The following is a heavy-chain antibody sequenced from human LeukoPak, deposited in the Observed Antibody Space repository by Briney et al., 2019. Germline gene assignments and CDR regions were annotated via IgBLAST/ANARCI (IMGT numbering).Heavy chain of an antibody. CDR2: IYYSGST. V-gene: IGHV4-59*08. J-gene: IGHJ6*02. CDR3: ARSSPYSSSWYYYGMDV. Sequence: SETLSLTCTVSGGSISSYYWSWIRQPPGKGLEWIGYIYYSGSTNYNPSLKSRVTISVDTSKNQFSLKLSSVTAADTAVNYCARSSPYSSSWYYYGMDVWGQGTTVTVSS. D-gene: IGHD6-13*01. CDR1: GGSISSYY.